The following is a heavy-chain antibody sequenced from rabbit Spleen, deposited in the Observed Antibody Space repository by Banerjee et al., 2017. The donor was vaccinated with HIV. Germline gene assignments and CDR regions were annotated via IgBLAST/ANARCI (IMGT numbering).Heavy chain of an antibody. Sequence: QEQLEESGGDLVKPEGSLTLTCTASGFSFSSSYWICWVRQAPGKGLEWIACIDAGSSGSTYYASWAKGRFTISKTSSTTVTLQMTSLTAADTATYFCARDGNVGSSDSFDLWGPGTLVTVS. CDR2: IDAGSSGST. J-gene: IGHJ4*01. CDR3: ARDGNVGSSDSFDL. D-gene: IGHD8-1*01. CDR1: GFSFSSSYW. V-gene: IGHV1S45*01.